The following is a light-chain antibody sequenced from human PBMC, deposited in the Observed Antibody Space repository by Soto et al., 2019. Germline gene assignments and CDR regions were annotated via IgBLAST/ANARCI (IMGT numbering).Light chain of an antibody. J-gene: IGKJ3*01. Sequence: EIVLTQSPATLSLSPGERATLSCRASQSVSNYLAWDQQQPGPAPRLLIYDVTNRATGIPARFSGSGSGTDYTLTISSLEPEDFAVYYCQSLFTFGPGTKVDIK. V-gene: IGKV3-11*01. CDR2: DVT. CDR3: QSLFT. CDR1: QSVSNY.